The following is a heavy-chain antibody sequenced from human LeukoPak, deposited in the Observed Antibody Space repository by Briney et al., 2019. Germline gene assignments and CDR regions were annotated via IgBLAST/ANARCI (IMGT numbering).Heavy chain of an antibody. CDR3: ARDRDGGLGP. V-gene: IGHV3-53*01. Sequence: GGSLRLSCAASGISVTNNFMSWVRQAPGKGLEWVSAIYTGVTAYYADSVKGRFTISRDSSKNTLYLQMKSLRVEDTAVYYCARDRDGGLGPWGQGTLVTVSS. CDR1: GISVTNNF. J-gene: IGHJ5*02. CDR2: IYTGVTA. D-gene: IGHD3-16*01.